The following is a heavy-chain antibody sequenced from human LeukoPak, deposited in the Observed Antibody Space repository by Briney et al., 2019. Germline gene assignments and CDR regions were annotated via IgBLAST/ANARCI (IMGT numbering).Heavy chain of an antibody. CDR3: ASSGDRDAFDI. CDR2: ISSSSSTI. Sequence: PGGSLRLSCAASGFTFSSYSMNWVRQAPGKGLEWVSYISSSSSTIYYADSVKGRFTISRDNAKNSLYLQMNSLRAEDTAVYYCASSGDRDAFDIWGQGTMVTVSS. J-gene: IGHJ3*02. D-gene: IGHD4-17*01. V-gene: IGHV3-48*01. CDR1: GFTFSSYS.